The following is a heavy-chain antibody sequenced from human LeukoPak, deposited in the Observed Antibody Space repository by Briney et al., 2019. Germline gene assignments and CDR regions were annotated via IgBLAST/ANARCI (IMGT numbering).Heavy chain of an antibody. V-gene: IGHV4-30-4*08. CDR2: IYYSGST. CDR3: AREALTRGGTFDY. D-gene: IGHD3-3*01. J-gene: IGHJ4*02. Sequence: PSQTLSLTCTVSGGSISSGDYYWSWIRQPPGTGLEWIGYIYYSGSTYYNPSLKSRVTISVDTSKNQFSLKLSSVTAADTAVYYCAREALTRGGTFDYWGQGTLVTVSS. CDR1: GGSISSGDYY.